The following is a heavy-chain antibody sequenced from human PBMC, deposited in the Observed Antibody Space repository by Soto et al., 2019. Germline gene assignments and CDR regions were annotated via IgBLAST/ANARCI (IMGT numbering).Heavy chain of an antibody. CDR3: ARAHYGDYGYGMDV. CDR2: IYHRGTT. J-gene: IGHJ6*02. D-gene: IGHD4-17*01. Sequence: QLQLQESGSGLVKPSQTLSLTCAVSGGSISSGGYSWSWIRQPPGKGLEWIGNIYHRGTTYYNPSLKSRVTISVDRSKNQFSLKLSSVTAADTAVYYCARAHYGDYGYGMDVWGQGTTVTVSS. V-gene: IGHV4-30-2*01. CDR1: GGSISSGGYS.